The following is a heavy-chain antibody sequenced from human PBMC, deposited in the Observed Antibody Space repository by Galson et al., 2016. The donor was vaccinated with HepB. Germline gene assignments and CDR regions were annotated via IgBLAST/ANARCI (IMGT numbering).Heavy chain of an antibody. Sequence: CAISGDSVSSNSAAWNWIRQSPSRGLEWLGRTYYRSKWYHDYALSVKSRILINPDTSKNHFSLQLNSVTPEDTAVYYCARTKWGWFDPWGQGTLVTVSS. D-gene: IGHD2-8*01. CDR3: ARTKWGWFDP. CDR2: TYYRSKWYH. J-gene: IGHJ5*02. V-gene: IGHV6-1*01. CDR1: GDSVSSNSAA.